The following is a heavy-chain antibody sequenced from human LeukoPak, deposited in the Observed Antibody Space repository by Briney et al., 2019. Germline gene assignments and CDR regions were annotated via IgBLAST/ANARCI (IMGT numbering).Heavy chain of an antibody. CDR3: AKEHYYGSGSYPDY. CDR1: GFTFSSYA. V-gene: IGHV3-30*04. D-gene: IGHD3-10*01. Sequence: GGSLRLSCAASGFTFSSYAMHWVRQAPGKGLEWVAVISYDGSNKYYADSVKGRFTISRDNSKNTLYLQMNSLRAEDTAVYYCAKEHYYGSGSYPDYWGQGTLVTVSS. J-gene: IGHJ4*02. CDR2: ISYDGSNK.